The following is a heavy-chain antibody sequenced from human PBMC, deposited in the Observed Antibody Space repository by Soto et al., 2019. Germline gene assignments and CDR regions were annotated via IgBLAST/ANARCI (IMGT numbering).Heavy chain of an antibody. Sequence: ASVKVSCKASGYTFTSYDINWVRQATGQGLEWMGWMNPNSGNTGYAQKFQGRVTMTRNTSISTAYMELSSLRSEDTAVYYCARGRNIVVVPADPYYYYGMDVWGQGTTVTVSS. CDR1: GYTFTSYD. CDR2: MNPNSGNT. CDR3: ARGRNIVVVPADPYYYYGMDV. V-gene: IGHV1-8*01. J-gene: IGHJ6*02. D-gene: IGHD2-2*01.